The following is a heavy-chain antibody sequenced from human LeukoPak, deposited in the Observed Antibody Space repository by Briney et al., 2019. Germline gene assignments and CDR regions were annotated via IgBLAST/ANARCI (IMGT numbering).Heavy chain of an antibody. D-gene: IGHD2-15*01. Sequence: ASVKVSGKASGFTFTVYNIHWVRQAPGQGLEWMGWINPNSGGTNYAQKFQGRVTMTRDTSIRTAYMELSRLRSDDTAVYYCARDTGPPKLLLHYWGQGTLVTVSS. J-gene: IGHJ4*02. CDR2: INPNSGGT. V-gene: IGHV1-2*02. CDR3: ARDTGPPKLLLHY. CDR1: GFTFTVYN.